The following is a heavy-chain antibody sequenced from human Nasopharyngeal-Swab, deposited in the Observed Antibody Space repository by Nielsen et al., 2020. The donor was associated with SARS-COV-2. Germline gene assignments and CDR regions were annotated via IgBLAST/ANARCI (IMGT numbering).Heavy chain of an antibody. CDR3: ARDGLEYDGWSGYYMDV. CDR2: ISSSSRYI. V-gene: IGHV3-21*01. D-gene: IGHD3-3*01. CDR1: GLTFNHYN. Sequence: GGSLRLSCAASGLTFNHYNFNWVRQAPGKGLAWVSSISSSSRYIYYADSVKGRFTISRDNAKNSLYLQMNSLRAEDTAVYYCARDGLEYDGWSGYYMDVWGQGTTVTVSS. J-gene: IGHJ6*02.